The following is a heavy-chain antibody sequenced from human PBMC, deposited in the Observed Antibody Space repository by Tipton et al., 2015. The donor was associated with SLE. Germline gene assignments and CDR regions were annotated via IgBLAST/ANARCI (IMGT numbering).Heavy chain of an antibody. CDR1: GYTFNTYG. CDR2: ISAYNGNT. V-gene: IGHV1-18*01. CDR3: VRELVGGHFDY. Sequence: QLVQSGAEVKKPGASVKVSCKASGYTFNTYGFTWVRQAPGQGLEWLGWISAYNGNTNYAQKLQGRVTLTTDTSTSTAYMEVRRLRSDDTAVYYCVRELVGGHFDYWGQGTLVTVSS. D-gene: IGHD3-16*01. J-gene: IGHJ4*02.